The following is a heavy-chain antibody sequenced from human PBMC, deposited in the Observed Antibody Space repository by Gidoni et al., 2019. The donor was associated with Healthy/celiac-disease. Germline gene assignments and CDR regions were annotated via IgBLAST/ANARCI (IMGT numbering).Heavy chain of an antibody. D-gene: IGHD3-9*01. Sequence: NKYYADSVKGRFTISRDNSKNTLYLQMNSLRAEDTAVYYCARGPGDYDILTGYSPSGYFDYWGQGTLVTVSS. CDR3: ARGPGDYDILTGYSPSGYFDY. V-gene: IGHV3-30*03. J-gene: IGHJ4*02. CDR2: NK.